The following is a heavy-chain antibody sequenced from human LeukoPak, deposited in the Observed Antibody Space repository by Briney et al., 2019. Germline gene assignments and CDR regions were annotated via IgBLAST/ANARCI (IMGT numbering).Heavy chain of an antibody. V-gene: IGHV3-33*01. CDR3: ARDYRDWYIDL. CDR1: GFTFTSYG. J-gene: IGHJ2*01. CDR2: IWYDASNK. Sequence: PGRSLRLSCAASGFTFTSYGMHWVRQAPGKGVEWVGVIWYDASNKYNADCVKGLFTISRDNSKNTLYLQMNSVRAEDRAVYYCARDYRDWYIDLWARDTGVTVPS. D-gene: IGHD1-14*01.